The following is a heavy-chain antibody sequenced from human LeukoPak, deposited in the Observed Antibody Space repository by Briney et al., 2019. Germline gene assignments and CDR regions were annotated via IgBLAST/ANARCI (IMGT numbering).Heavy chain of an antibody. CDR1: GYTFTSYG. D-gene: IGHD3-10*01. CDR2: ISAYNGNT. V-gene: IGHV1-18*01. Sequence: ASVKVSCKASGYTFTSYGISWVRQAPGQGLEWMGWISAYNGNTNYAQKLQGRVTMTTDTSTSTAYMGLRSLRSDDTAVYYCARVTMVRGVITPWHFDYWGQGTLVTVSS. CDR3: ARVTMVRGVITPWHFDY. J-gene: IGHJ4*02.